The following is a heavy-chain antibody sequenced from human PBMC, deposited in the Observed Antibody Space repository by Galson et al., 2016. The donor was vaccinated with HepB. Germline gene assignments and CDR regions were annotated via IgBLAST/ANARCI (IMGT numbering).Heavy chain of an antibody. CDR3: ARDGNDFWSGQDS. J-gene: IGHJ4*02. D-gene: IGHD3-3*01. Sequence: ETLSLTCTVSDGSISTGSFSWGWIRQPPGKGLEWIGTVYREGVYYNPSLEGRVTISVGMSTDLLSLKLTSLTAADTAVYYCARDGNDFWSGQDSWGQGTLVAVSS. CDR2: VYREGV. CDR1: DGSISTGSFS. V-gene: IGHV4-39*02.